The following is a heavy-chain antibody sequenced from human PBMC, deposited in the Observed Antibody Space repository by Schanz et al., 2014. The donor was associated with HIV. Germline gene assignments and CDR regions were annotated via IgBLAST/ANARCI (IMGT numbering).Heavy chain of an antibody. CDR1: GGTFNTLA. V-gene: IGHV1-69*18. CDR3: ARGNLAWCGGGSCYTRFQFFQV. CDR2: NIPIVGPS. D-gene: IGHD2-15*01. Sequence: QVQLVQSGAEVKKPGSSVRVSCKASGGTFNTLAFSWVRQAPGQGLEWMGSNIPIVGPSNYAQKFQGRLTISADELTTTVYMELSSLRFEDTAMYYCARGNLAWCGGGSCYTRFQFFQVWGQGTLITVSS. J-gene: IGHJ1*01.